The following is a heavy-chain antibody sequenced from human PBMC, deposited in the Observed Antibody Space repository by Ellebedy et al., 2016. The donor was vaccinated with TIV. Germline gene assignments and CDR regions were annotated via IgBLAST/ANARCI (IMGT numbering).Heavy chain of an antibody. CDR1: GGSVSRRSYY. J-gene: IGHJ3*02. V-gene: IGHV4-61*03. CDR3: TYGVNSDAFDI. Sequence: SETLSLTXTVSGGSVSRRSYYWSWIRQSPGKGLEWIGCIYSSGSTKYNPSLKSRLTISADTSKKHFSLKLNSVTAADTAVYYCTYGVNSDAFDIWGHGTMVTVSS. CDR2: IYSSGST. D-gene: IGHD4-23*01.